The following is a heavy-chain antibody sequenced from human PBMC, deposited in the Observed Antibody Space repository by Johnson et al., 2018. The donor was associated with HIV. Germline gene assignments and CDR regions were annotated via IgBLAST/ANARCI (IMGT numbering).Heavy chain of an antibody. CDR2: ISSSGSTI. CDR1: GFTLRGYT. V-gene: IGHV3-48*04. J-gene: IGHJ3*02. CDR3: ARVIGYDSSGKAFDI. D-gene: IGHD3-22*01. Sequence: VQLVESGGGLVQPGGSLRLSCAASGFTLRGYTMNWVRQAPGKGLEWVSYISSSGSTIYYADSVKGRFTISRDNAKNSLYVQMNSLRAEDTALYHCARVIGYDSSGKAFDIWGQGTMVTVSS.